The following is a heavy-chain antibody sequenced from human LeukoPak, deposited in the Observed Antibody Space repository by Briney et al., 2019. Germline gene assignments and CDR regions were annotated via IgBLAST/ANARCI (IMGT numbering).Heavy chain of an antibody. Sequence: SETLSLTCTVSGGSISSHYWSWIRQPPGKGLEWIGYIYYSGSTNYNPSLKSRVTISVDTSKNQFSLKLSSVTAADTAVYYCARGSWFGESYYYYYMDVWGKGTTVTVSS. J-gene: IGHJ6*03. CDR1: GGSISSHY. D-gene: IGHD3-10*01. V-gene: IGHV4-59*11. CDR2: IYYSGST. CDR3: ARGSWFGESYYYYYMDV.